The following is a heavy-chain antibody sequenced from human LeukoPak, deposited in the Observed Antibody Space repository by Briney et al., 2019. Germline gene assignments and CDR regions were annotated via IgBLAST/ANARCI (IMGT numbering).Heavy chain of an antibody. Sequence: ASVKVSCKASGYTFTDYYMHWVRQAPGQGLEWMGWINPNSGGTNYAQKFQGRVTMTRDTSISTAYMELSRLRSDDTAVYYCASAITMIVVVTNDAFDIWGQGTMVTVSS. CDR3: ASAITMIVVVTNDAFDI. CDR1: GYTFTDYY. J-gene: IGHJ3*02. CDR2: INPNSGGT. V-gene: IGHV1-2*02. D-gene: IGHD3-22*01.